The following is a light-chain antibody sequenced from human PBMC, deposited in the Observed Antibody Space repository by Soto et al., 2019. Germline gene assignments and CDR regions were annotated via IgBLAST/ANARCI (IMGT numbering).Light chain of an antibody. CDR2: GVY. CDR3: QQRSNWPWT. J-gene: IGKJ1*01. CDR1: EPIKTFY. V-gene: IGKV3D-20*02. Sequence: PGETATLSCKASEPIKTFYFGWYQHKPGQSPRLLINGVYTRATGIPDRFSGSGSGTDFTLTISRLEPEDFAIYYCQQRSNWPWTFGQGTKVDIK.